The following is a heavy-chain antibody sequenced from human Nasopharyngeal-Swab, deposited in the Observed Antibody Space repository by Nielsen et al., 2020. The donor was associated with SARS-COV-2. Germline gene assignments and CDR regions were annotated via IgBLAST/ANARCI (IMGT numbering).Heavy chain of an antibody. CDR1: GFTFDDYA. V-gene: IGHV3-9*01. D-gene: IGHD3-10*01. Sequence: SLKISCAASGFTFDDYAMHWVRQAPGKGLEWVSGISWNSGSIAYADSVKGRFTISRDNAKNSLYLQMNSLRTEDTALYYCAGESRSVGDLDYWGQGTLVTVSS. J-gene: IGHJ4*02. CDR3: AGESRSVGDLDY. CDR2: ISWNSGSI.